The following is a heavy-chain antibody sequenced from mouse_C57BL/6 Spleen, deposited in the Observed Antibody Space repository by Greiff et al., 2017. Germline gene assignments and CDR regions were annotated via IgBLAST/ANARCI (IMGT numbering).Heavy chain of an antibody. CDR1: GFTFSDYG. Sequence: EVQLVESGGGLVKPGGSLTLSCAASGFTFSDYGMHWVRQAPEQGLEWVAYISSGSGTIYYAATVKGRFTISRDNAKNTLFLQMTSLRSEDTAMYYCATYYYGSRRYFDVWGTGTTVTVSS. V-gene: IGHV5-17*01. D-gene: IGHD1-1*01. J-gene: IGHJ1*03. CDR2: ISSGSGTI. CDR3: ATYYYGSRRYFDV.